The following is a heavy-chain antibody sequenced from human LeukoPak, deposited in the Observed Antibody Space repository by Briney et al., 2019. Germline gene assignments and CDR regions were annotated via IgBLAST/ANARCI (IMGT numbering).Heavy chain of an antibody. V-gene: IGHV4-59*01. CDR3: ARDFDY. J-gene: IGHJ4*02. Sequence: SETLSLTCTVSGDSLSPYYWGWIRQRPGKGLEWLGYISYSGSTNYNPSLKSRVTFSVATSKNQFFLDLSSVTAADTAVYYCARDFDYWGQGTLVTVSS. CDR2: ISYSGST. CDR1: GDSLSPYY.